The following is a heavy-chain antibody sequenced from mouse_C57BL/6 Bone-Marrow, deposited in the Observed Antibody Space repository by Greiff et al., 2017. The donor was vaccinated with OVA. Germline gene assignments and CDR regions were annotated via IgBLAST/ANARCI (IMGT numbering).Heavy chain of an antibody. V-gene: IGHV1-81*01. CDR3: ARNGYYPWFAY. J-gene: IGHJ3*01. CDR2: IYPRSGNT. Sequence: VQLQQSGAELARPVASVKLSCKASGYTFTSYGISWVKQRTGQGLEWIGEIYPRSGNTYYNEKFKGKATLTADKSSSTAYMELRSLTSEDSAVYFCARNGYYPWFAYWGQGTLVTVSA. D-gene: IGHD2-3*01. CDR1: GYTFTSYG.